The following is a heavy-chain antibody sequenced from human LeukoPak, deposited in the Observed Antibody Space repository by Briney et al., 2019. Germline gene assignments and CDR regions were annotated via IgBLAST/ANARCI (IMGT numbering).Heavy chain of an antibody. CDR3: AREVDYYGSGSYYNPFDY. D-gene: IGHD3-10*01. CDR2: ISSSSSYI. CDR1: GFTFSSYS. V-gene: IGHV3-21*01. J-gene: IGHJ4*02. Sequence: GGSLRLSCAASGFTFSSYSMNWVRQAPGKGLEWVSSISSSSSYIYYADSVKGRFTISRDNTQNTQYLQMNVLRDEDTAMYYCAREVDYYGSGSYYNPFDYWGQGTLVTVSS.